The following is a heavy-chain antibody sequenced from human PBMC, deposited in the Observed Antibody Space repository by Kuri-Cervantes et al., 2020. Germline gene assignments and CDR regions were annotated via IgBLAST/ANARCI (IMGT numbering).Heavy chain of an antibody. J-gene: IGHJ2*01. CDR2: IYYSGST. D-gene: IGHD5-18*01. Sequence: ESLKISCTVSGGSISSYYWSWIRQPPGKGLEWIGYIYYSGSTNYNPSLKSRVTISVDTSKNQFSLKLSSVTAADTAVYYCARGQRGYSYGFQVNHWYFDLWGRGTLVTVSS. CDR3: ARGQRGYSYGFQVNHWYFDL. V-gene: IGHV4-59*01. CDR1: GGSISSYY.